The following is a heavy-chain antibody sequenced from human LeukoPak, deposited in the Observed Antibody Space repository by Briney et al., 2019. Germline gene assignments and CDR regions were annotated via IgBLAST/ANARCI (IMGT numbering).Heavy chain of an antibody. D-gene: IGHD4-17*01. Sequence: PGRSLRLSCAASGFTFSSYAMNWVRQAPGKGLEWVSSITSSTYIYYADSVRGRFTISRDNAKNSLFLQMNSLRVEDTAIYYCARVSGDYYHTVDTWGQGTLVTVSS. CDR3: ARVSGDYYHTVDT. J-gene: IGHJ5*02. CDR1: GFTFSSYA. V-gene: IGHV3-21*01. CDR2: ITSSTYI.